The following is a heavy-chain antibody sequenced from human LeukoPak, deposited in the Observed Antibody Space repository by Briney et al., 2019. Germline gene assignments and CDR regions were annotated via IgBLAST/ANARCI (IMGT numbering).Heavy chain of an antibody. CDR2: IIPIFGTA. V-gene: IGHV1-69*05. CDR1: GGTFSSYA. CDR3: ARGASSGYFRPAYYYYMDV. Sequence: ASGKVSCKASGGTFSSYAISWVRQAPGQGLEWMGGIIPIFGTANYAQKFQGRVTITTDESTSTAYMELSSLRSEDTAMYYCARGASSGYFRPAYYYYMDVWGKGTSVIVSS. D-gene: IGHD3-22*01. J-gene: IGHJ6*03.